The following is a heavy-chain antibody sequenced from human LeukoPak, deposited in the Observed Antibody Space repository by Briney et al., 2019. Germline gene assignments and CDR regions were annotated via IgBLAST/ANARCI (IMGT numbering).Heavy chain of an antibody. D-gene: IGHD6-13*01. J-gene: IGHJ4*02. CDR3: ATLAAAGRFDY. CDR1: GGSISSYY. CDR2: IYHSGST. V-gene: IGHV4-59*04. Sequence: SETLSLTCTVSGGSISSYYWSWLRQPPGKGLEWIGSIYHSGSTYYNPSLKSRVTISVDRSKNQFSLRLSSVTAADTAVYYCATLAAAGRFDYWGQGTLVTVSS.